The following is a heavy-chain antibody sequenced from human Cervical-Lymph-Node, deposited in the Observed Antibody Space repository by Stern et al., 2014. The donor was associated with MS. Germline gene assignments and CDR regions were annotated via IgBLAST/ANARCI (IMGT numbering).Heavy chain of an antibody. CDR1: GYNFIDHA. Sequence: QVQLVQSGAEVKKPGASLTISCKTSGYNFIDHAIHWVRQAPGQGLEWMGWINGGPGTTKYSQKFQGRVSFTRDKAASAAYMDLSSLSPDDTAVYYCARQPDYSDFLDFWGQGTLVTVSS. CDR3: ARQPDYSDFLDF. J-gene: IGHJ4*02. D-gene: IGHD4-11*01. CDR2: INGGPGTT. V-gene: IGHV1-3*01.